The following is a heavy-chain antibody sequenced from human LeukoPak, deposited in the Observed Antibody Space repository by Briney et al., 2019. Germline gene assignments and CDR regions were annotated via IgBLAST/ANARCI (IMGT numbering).Heavy chain of an antibody. CDR2: ISSDGSST. CDR3: ARVGLVRGVTLDY. CDR1: GFTFSSYW. D-gene: IGHD3-10*01. V-gene: IGHV3-74*01. J-gene: IGHJ4*02. Sequence: PGGSLRLSCAASGFTFSSYWMHWVRQAPGKGLVWVSHISSDGSSTNYAESVKGRFTISRDNAKNTLYLQMNSLRAEDTAVYYCARVGLVRGVTLDYWGQGTPVTVSS.